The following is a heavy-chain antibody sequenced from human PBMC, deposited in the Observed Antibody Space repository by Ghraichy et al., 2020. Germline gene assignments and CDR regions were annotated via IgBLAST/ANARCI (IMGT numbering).Heavy chain of an antibody. CDR1: GYSISSGYY. D-gene: IGHD6-19*01. J-gene: IGHJ4*02. CDR3: ARHIGYSSGWYGFDY. V-gene: IGHV4-38-2*01. CDR2: IYHSGST. Sequence: SQTLSLTCAVSGYSISSGYYWGWIQQPPGKGLEWIGSIYHSGSTYYNPSLKSRVTISVDTSKNQFSLKLSSVTAADTAVYYCARHIGYSSGWYGFDYWGQGTLVTVSS.